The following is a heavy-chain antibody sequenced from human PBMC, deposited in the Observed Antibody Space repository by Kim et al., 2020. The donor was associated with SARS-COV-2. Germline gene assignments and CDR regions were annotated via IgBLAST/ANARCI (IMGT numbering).Heavy chain of an antibody. CDR3: AKGPIVVVPAAIIHYYYGMDV. D-gene: IGHD2-2*01. Sequence: GGSLRLSCAASGFTFSSYGMHWVRQAPGKGLEWVAVISYDGSNKYYADSVKGRFTISRDNSKNTLYLQMNNLRAEDTAVYYCAKGPIVVVPAAIIHYYYGMDVWGQGTTVTVSS. CDR1: GFTFSSYG. CDR2: ISYDGSNK. J-gene: IGHJ6*02. V-gene: IGHV3-30*18.